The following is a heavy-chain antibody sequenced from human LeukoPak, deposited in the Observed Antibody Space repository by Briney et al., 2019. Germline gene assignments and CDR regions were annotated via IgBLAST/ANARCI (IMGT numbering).Heavy chain of an antibody. V-gene: IGHV1-18*01. CDR1: GYTFTSYG. CDR3: ARVGSSSSNPFDY. J-gene: IGHJ4*02. Sequence: ASVQVSCKASGYTFTSYGISWVRQAPGQGLEWMGWISAYNGNTNYAQKLQGRVTMTTDTSTSTAYTELRGLRSDDTAVYYCARVGSSSSNPFDYWGQGTLVTVSS. D-gene: IGHD6-6*01. CDR2: ISAYNGNT.